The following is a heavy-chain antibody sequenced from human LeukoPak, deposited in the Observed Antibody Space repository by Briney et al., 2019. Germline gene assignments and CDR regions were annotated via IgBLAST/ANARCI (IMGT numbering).Heavy chain of an antibody. J-gene: IGHJ6*03. Sequence: PGGSLRLSCAASGFTFSSYWMNWVRQGPGKGLEWVANIKQDGSEKYYVDPVKGRFTISRDNAKNSLYLQMNSLRAEDTAVYYCASSPYCSSTSCFRVTYSYYYMDVWGRGTTVTVSS. D-gene: IGHD2-2*01. CDR2: IKQDGSEK. V-gene: IGHV3-7*01. CDR1: GFTFSSYW. CDR3: ASSPYCSSTSCFRVTYSYYYMDV.